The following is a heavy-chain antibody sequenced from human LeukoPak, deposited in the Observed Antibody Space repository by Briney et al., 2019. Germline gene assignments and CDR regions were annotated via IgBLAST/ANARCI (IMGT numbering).Heavy chain of an antibody. D-gene: IGHD3-9*01. CDR1: GYTFTSYG. J-gene: IGHJ5*02. CDR2: ISAYNGNT. CDR3: ARDAILRYFDWLLAVNWFDP. V-gene: IGHV1-18*01. Sequence: ASVKVSCKASGYTFTSYGISWVRQAPGQGLEWMRWISAYNGNTNYAQKLQGRVTMTTDTSTSTAYMELRSLRSDDTAVYYCARDAILRYFDWLLAVNWFDPWGQGTLVTVSS.